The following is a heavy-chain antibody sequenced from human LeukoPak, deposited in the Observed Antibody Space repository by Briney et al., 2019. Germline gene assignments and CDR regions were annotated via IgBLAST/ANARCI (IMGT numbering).Heavy chain of an antibody. Sequence: GGSLRLSCAASGFTFSSYSMNWVRQAPGKGLEWVSSISSSSSYIYYADSVKGRFTISRDNAENSLYLQMNSLRAEDTAVYYCARAAAGSIVLDYWGQGTLVTVS. CDR3: ARAAAGSIVLDY. D-gene: IGHD6-13*01. CDR1: GFTFSSYS. V-gene: IGHV3-21*01. J-gene: IGHJ4*02. CDR2: ISSSSSYI.